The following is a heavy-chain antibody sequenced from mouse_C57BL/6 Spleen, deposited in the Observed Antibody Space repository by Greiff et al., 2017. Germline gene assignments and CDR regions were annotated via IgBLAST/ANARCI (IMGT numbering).Heavy chain of an antibody. V-gene: IGHV1-72*01. CDR3: ARSMGGVITTVVAPFDY. J-gene: IGHJ2*01. Sequence: QVQLQQPGAELVKPGASVKLSCKASGYTFTSYWMHWVKQRPGRGLEWIGRIDPNSGGTKYNEKFKSKATLTVDKPSSTAYMQLSSLTSEDSAVYYWARSMGGVITTVVAPFDYWGQGTTLTVSS. D-gene: IGHD1-1*01. CDR2: IDPNSGGT. CDR1: GYTFTSYW.